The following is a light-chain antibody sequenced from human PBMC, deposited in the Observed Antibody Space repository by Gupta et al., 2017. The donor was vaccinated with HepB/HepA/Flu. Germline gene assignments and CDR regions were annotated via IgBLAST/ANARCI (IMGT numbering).Light chain of an antibody. CDR2: TAS. Sequence: DIQMTQSPSSLSASVGDRVTITCRASQSIRNYLNWYQQKPGKAPKLLIYTASSLQSGVPSTFSGSGSGTXFTLTIXSLQPEDFASYFCQQSYSFPFTFGXGTKLEIK. V-gene: IGKV1-39*01. CDR3: QQSYSFPFT. J-gene: IGKJ2*01. CDR1: QSIRNY.